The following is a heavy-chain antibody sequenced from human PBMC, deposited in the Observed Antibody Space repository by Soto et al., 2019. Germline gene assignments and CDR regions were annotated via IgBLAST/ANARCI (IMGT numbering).Heavy chain of an antibody. CDR2: INPSGGST. D-gene: IGHD5-12*01. V-gene: IGHV1-46*03. J-gene: IGHJ6*03. Sequence: ASVKVSCKASGYTFTSYYMHWVRQAPGQGLEWMGIINPSGGSTSYAQKFQGRVTMTRDTSTSTVYMELSSLRSEDTAVYYCASVDIVAYADYYYYMDVWGKGTTVTVSS. CDR3: ASVDIVAYADYYYYMDV. CDR1: GYTFTSYY.